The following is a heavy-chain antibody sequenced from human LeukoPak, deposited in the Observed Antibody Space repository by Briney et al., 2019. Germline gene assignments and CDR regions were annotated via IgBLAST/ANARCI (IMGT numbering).Heavy chain of an antibody. V-gene: IGHV3-30*03. D-gene: IGHD3-22*01. CDR3: ARDQGTYYDSSGYSFDY. Sequence: PGRSLRLSCAASGFTFSSYGMHWVRQAPGKGLEWVAVISYDGSNKYYADSVKGRFTISRDNSKNTLYLQMNSLRAEDTAVYYCARDQGTYYDSSGYSFDYWGQGTLVTVSS. CDR2: ISYDGSNK. CDR1: GFTFSSYG. J-gene: IGHJ4*02.